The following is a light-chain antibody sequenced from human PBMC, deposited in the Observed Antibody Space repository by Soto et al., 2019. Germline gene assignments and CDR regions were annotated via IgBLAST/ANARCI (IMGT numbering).Light chain of an antibody. CDR3: SAHGGTNPYV. CDR2: DVN. V-gene: IGLV2-8*01. Sequence: QSALTQPPSASGSPGQSVAISCTGTASDIGGYSFVSWYQQHPGKAPKLLIYDVNKRPSAVPDRFSGSKSGNTASLTVSGLQAEDEAEYYCSAHGGTNPYVFGTGTKLTDL. J-gene: IGLJ1*01. CDR1: ASDIGGYSF.